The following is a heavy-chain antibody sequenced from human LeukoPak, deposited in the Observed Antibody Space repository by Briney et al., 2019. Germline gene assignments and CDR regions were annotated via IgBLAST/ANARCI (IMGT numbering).Heavy chain of an antibody. V-gene: IGHV1-2*04. D-gene: IGHD4-17*01. CDR3: ARRPLRYYYYYMDV. J-gene: IGHJ6*03. CDR1: GYTFTGYY. Sequence: GASVKVSCKASGYTFTGYYMHWVRQAPGQGLEWMGWINPNSGGTNYAQKFQGWDTMTRDTSISTAYMELSRLRSDDTAVYYCARRPLRYYYYYMDVWGKGTTVTVSS. CDR2: INPNSGGT.